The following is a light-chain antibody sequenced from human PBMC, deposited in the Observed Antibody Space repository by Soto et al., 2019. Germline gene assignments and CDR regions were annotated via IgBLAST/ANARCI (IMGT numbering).Light chain of an antibody. Sequence: DIQITQSPPTLSSSLLDIVTITCRASQDISRFVAWFQQKPGKAPERLIYETSTLQPGVPSRFSGSGSGTEFTLAISGLQPEDVATYYCLQHNSYPYTFGQGTRLEI. V-gene: IGKV1-17*01. CDR1: QDISRF. CDR3: LQHNSYPYT. CDR2: ETS. J-gene: IGKJ5*01.